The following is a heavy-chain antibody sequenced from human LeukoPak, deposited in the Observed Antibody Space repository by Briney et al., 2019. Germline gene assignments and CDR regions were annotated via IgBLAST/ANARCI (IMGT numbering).Heavy chain of an antibody. V-gene: IGHV3-9*03. CDR3: ARGTWSGYYPIGGYFDY. D-gene: IGHD3-3*01. CDR2: ISWNSGSI. CDR1: GFTFDDYA. Sequence: LPGRSLRLSCAASGFTFDDYAMHWVRRAPGKGLEWVSGISWNSGSIGYADSVKGRFTISRDNAKNSLYLQMNSLRAEDMALYYCARGTWSGYYPIGGYFDYWGQGTLVTVSS. J-gene: IGHJ4*02.